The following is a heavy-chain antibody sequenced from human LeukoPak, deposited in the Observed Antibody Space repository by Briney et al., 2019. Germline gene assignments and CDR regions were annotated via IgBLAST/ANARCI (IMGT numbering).Heavy chain of an antibody. Sequence: RASVKVSCKASGYTFTSYDINWVRQATGQGLEWMGWMNPNSGNTGCAQKFQGRVTMTRNTSISTAYMELSSLRSEDTAVYYCARGISFDFWSGYYPRQDYYYGMDVWGQGTTVTVSS. CDR1: GYTFTSYD. V-gene: IGHV1-8*01. D-gene: IGHD3-3*01. J-gene: IGHJ6*02. CDR2: MNPNSGNT. CDR3: ARGISFDFWSGYYPRQDYYYGMDV.